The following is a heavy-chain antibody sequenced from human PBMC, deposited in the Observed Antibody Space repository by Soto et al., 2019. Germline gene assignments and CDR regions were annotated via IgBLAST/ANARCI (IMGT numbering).Heavy chain of an antibody. CDR2: IYISGST. CDR1: GGSINSYY. V-gene: IGHV4-4*07. CDR3: ARAPQTVPGAGIWY. Sequence: SETLSLTCTVSGGSINSYYWYWIRQPAVKGLEWIGRIYISGSTNYNPSLKSRVTMSIDTSKNQFSLKVSSVTAADTAVYYCARAPQTVPGAGIWYWGRGTLVTVSS. D-gene: IGHD6-13*01. J-gene: IGHJ4*02.